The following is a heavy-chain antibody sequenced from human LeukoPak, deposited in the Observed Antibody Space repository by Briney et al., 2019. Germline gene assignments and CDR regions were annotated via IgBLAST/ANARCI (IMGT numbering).Heavy chain of an antibody. V-gene: IGHV3-11*04. D-gene: IGHD3-16*01. CDR1: GFSFSDYY. J-gene: IGHJ3*02. CDR3: AAHLRPDAFDI. Sequence: SGGSLRLSCAASGFSFSDYYVIWIRQAPGEGLEWVSYISSSGSTIYYADSVKGRFTISRDNAKNSLYLQMNSLRAEDTAVYYCAAHLRPDAFDIWGQGTMVTVSS. CDR2: ISSSGSTI.